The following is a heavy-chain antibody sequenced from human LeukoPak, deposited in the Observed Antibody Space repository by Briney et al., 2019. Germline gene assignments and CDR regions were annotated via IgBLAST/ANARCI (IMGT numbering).Heavy chain of an antibody. CDR3: ARDQEAVAGNFPSSDY. Sequence: ASVKVSCKASGYTFTSCGISWVRQAPGQGLEWMGWISAYNGNTNYAQKLQGRVTMTTDTSTSTAYMELRSLRSDDTAVYYCARDQEAVAGNFPSSDYWGQGTLVTVSS. CDR1: GYTFTSCG. CDR2: ISAYNGNT. V-gene: IGHV1-18*01. D-gene: IGHD6-19*01. J-gene: IGHJ4*02.